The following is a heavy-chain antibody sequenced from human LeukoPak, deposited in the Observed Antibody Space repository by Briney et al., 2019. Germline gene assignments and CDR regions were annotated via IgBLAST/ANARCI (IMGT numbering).Heavy chain of an antibody. V-gene: IGHV3-48*03. CDR2: ISSSGSTI. Sequence: GGSLRLSCAASGFTFSSYEMNWVRQAPGKGLEWASYISSSGSTIYYADSVKGRFTISRDNAKNSLYLQMNSLRAEDTAVYYCARDSSSWPENWFDPWGQGTLVTVSS. CDR3: ARDSSSWPENWFDP. D-gene: IGHD6-13*01. J-gene: IGHJ5*02. CDR1: GFTFSSYE.